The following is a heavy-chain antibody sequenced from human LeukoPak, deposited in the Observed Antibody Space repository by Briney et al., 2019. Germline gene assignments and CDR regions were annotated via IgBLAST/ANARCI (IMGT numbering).Heavy chain of an antibody. CDR2: INSDGSST. D-gene: IGHD3-22*01. Sequence: TGGSLRLSCAASGFTFSSYWMHWVRRAAGKGLVWVPRINSDGSSTSYADSVKGRFTISRDNAKNTLYLQMNSLRAEDTAVYYCARAFNYYDSSGYPDYWGQGTLVTVSS. J-gene: IGHJ4*02. CDR1: GFTFSSYW. CDR3: ARAFNYYDSSGYPDY. V-gene: IGHV3-74*01.